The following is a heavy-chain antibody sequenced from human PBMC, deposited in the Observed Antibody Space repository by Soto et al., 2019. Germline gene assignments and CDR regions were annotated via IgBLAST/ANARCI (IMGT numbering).Heavy chain of an antibody. J-gene: IGHJ4*02. CDR3: ARDRDGYTYGFNY. D-gene: IGHD5-12*01. CDR2: ITVDSGAT. V-gene: IGHV1-18*01. Sequence: QVQLVQSGPEVKKPGASVKVSCKTSGYTFTTYGISWVRQAPGQGLEWMGWITVDSGATNYAQKYQGRVTMTTDTSTTTAYMELRSLRSDDTAVYYCARDRDGYTYGFNYWSQGTPVTVSS. CDR1: GYTFTTYG.